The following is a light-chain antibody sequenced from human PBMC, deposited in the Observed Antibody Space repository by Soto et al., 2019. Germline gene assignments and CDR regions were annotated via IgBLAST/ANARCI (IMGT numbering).Light chain of an antibody. CDR2: RNN. J-gene: IGLJ1*01. V-gene: IGLV1-47*01. Sequence: QSVLPQTPSASGTPGQRVTISWSGSSSNLGSNYVYWYQQLPGTAPKLLIHRNNQRPSGVPDRFSGSKSGTSASLAISGLRSEDEADYYCAAWDDSLSGRYGFGTGTKLTVL. CDR1: SSNLGSNY. CDR3: AAWDDSLSGRYG.